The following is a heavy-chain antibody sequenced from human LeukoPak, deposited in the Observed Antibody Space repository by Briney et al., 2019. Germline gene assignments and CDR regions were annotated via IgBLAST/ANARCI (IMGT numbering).Heavy chain of an antibody. CDR2: MNPNSGNT. Sequence: ASVKVSCKASGYTFTSYDINWVRQATGQGLEWMGWMNPNSGNTGYAQKLQGRVTMTTDTSTSTAYMELRSLRSDDTAVYYCAREVVAATLWFDPWGQGTLVTVSS. D-gene: IGHD2-15*01. J-gene: IGHJ5*02. V-gene: IGHV1-8*01. CDR1: GYTFTSYD. CDR3: AREVVAATLWFDP.